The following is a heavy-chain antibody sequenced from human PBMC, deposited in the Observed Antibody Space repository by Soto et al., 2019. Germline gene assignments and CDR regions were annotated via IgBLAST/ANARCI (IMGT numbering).Heavy chain of an antibody. D-gene: IGHD3-3*01. CDR3: ARGNGAEAHYDFWSGYYGLYYYYGMDV. CDR1: GYTFTGYY. J-gene: IGHJ6*02. V-gene: IGHV1-2*02. CDR2: INPNSGGT. Sequence: ASVKVSCKASGYTFTGYYMHWVRQAPGQGLEWMGWINPNSGGTNYAQKFQGRVTMTRDTSISTAYMELNRLRSDDTAVYYCARGNGAEAHYDFWSGYYGLYYYYGMDVWGQGTTVTVSS.